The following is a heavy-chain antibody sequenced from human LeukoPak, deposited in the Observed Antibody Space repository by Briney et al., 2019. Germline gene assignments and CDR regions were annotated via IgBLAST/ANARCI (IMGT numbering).Heavy chain of an antibody. J-gene: IGHJ4*02. V-gene: IGHV4-59*01. CDR3: ARARIQLWSYYFDY. D-gene: IGHD5-18*01. CDR1: GGSISSYY. Sequence: PSETLSLTCTVSGGSISSYYWSWLRQPPGKGLEWIGYIYYSGSTNYNPSLKSRVTISVDTSKNQFSLKLSSVTAADTAVYYCARARIQLWSYYFDYWGQGTLVTVSS. CDR2: IYYSGST.